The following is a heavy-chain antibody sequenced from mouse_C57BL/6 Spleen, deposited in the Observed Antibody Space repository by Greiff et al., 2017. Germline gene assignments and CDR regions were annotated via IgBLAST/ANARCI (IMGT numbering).Heavy chain of an antibody. CDR3: ASPYYYGSSPLAY. V-gene: IGHV2-2*01. D-gene: IGHD1-1*01. CDR1: GFSLTSYG. Sequence: VHLVESGPGLVQPSQSLSITCTVSGFSLTSYGVHWVRQSPGKGLEWLGVIWSGGSTDYNAAFISRLSISKDNSKSQVFFKMNSLQADDTAIYYCASPYYYGSSPLAYWGQGTLVTVSA. J-gene: IGHJ3*01. CDR2: IWSGGST.